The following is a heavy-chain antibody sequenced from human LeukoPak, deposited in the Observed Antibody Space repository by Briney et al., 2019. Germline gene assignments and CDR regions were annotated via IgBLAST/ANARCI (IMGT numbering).Heavy chain of an antibody. CDR1: GYTFTSYG. CDR3: ARSWSLYYYGSASGY. V-gene: IGHV1-69*13. J-gene: IGHJ4*02. D-gene: IGHD3-10*01. Sequence: ASVKVSCKASGYTFTSYGISWVRQAPGQGLEWMGGIIPIFGTANYAQKFQGRVTITADESTSTAYMELSSLRSEDTAVYYCARSWSLYYYGSASGYWGQGTLVTVSS. CDR2: IIPIFGTA.